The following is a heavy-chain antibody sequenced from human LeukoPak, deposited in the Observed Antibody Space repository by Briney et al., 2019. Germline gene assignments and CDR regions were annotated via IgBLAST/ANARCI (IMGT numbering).Heavy chain of an antibody. CDR2: ISWNSGSI. CDR3: TGPYDS. V-gene: IGHV3-9*01. Sequence: GGSLRLSCAASGFTFDDYAMHWVRQAPGKGLEWVSGISWNSGSIAYADSVRGRFAISRDNAKNSLYLQMNSLRSEDTALYDSTGPYDSWGQGTLVTVSS. D-gene: IGHD3-22*01. CDR1: GFTFDDYA. J-gene: IGHJ4*02.